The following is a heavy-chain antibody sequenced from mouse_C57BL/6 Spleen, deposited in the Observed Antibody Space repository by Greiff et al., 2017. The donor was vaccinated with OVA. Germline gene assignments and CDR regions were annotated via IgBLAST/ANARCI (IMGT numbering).Heavy chain of an antibody. V-gene: IGHV5-6*01. CDR1: GFTFSSYG. CDR2: ISSGGSYT. J-gene: IGHJ1*03. CDR3: ASGGFDV. Sequence: DVQLVESGGDLVKPGGSLKLSCAASGFTFSSYGMSWVRQTPDKRLEWVATISSGGSYTYYPDSVKGRFTISRDNAKNTLYLQMSILKSEDTAMYYCASGGFDVWGTGTTVTVSS.